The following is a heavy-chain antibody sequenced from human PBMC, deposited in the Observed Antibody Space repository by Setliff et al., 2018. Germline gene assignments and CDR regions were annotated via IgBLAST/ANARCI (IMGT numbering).Heavy chain of an antibody. D-gene: IGHD1-26*01. CDR3: ARSPSSGAYWNPRPFYSDY. V-gene: IGHV1-8*01. J-gene: IGHJ4*02. Sequence: ASVKVSCKASGYTFINYDINWVRQATGQGLEWMGWLNPNISATFYAPKFQGRVTMTRDTSTSTFYMELSSLRSEDTAVYYCARSPSSGAYWNPRPFYSDYWARGTLVTVSS. CDR2: LNPNISAT. CDR1: GYTFINYD.